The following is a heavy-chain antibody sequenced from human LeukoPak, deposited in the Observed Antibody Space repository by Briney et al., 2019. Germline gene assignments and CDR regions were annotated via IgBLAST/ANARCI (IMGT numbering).Heavy chain of an antibody. CDR2: ICLVGSDA. CDR1: GFSFTSYW. V-gene: IGHV3-74*03. D-gene: IGHD2-2*01. Sequence: WGSLRLSCAASGFSFTSYWMHWVRQPPGKGLVWVSRICLVGSDATYADSVKGRSTIARENANQTVSQQINRLTAEATAMYYCARDKYCGTTRCYPDYWGQGVLVTVSS. CDR3: ARDKYCGTTRCYPDY. J-gene: IGHJ4*02.